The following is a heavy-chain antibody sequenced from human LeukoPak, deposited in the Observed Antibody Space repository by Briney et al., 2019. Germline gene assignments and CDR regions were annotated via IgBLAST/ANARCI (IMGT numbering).Heavy chain of an antibody. J-gene: IGHJ5*02. CDR1: GYTFTGYY. Sequence: ASVKVSCKASGYTFTGYYMHWVRQAPGQGLEWMGWINPNSGGTNYAQKFQGRVTMTRDTSISTAYMELSRLRSDDTAVYYCARGPNLLMVYAIQVAWFDPWGQGTLVTVSS. CDR3: ARGPNLLMVYAIQVAWFDP. V-gene: IGHV1-2*02. D-gene: IGHD2-8*01. CDR2: INPNSGGT.